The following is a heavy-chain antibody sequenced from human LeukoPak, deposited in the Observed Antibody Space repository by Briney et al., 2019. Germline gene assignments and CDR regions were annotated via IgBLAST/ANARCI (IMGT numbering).Heavy chain of an antibody. CDR3: AMEHYDRAVAGTWWFDP. Sequence: GRSLRLSCAASGFTFSSYAMHWVRQAPGKGLEWVAVISYDGSNKYYADSVKGRFTISRDNSKNTLYLQMNSLRSEDTAVYYCAMEHYDRAVAGTWWFDPWGQGTLVTVSS. CDR2: ISYDGSNK. V-gene: IGHV3-30-3*01. D-gene: IGHD6-19*01. J-gene: IGHJ5*02. CDR1: GFTFSSYA.